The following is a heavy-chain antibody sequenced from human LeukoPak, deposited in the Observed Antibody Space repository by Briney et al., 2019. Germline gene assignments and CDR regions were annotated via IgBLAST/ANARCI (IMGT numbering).Heavy chain of an antibody. J-gene: IGHJ3*02. CDR3: VQEGPRGLAFDI. CDR2: ISGSGGST. CDR1: GFTFSSYA. Sequence: GGSLRLSCAASGFTFSSYAMSWVRQAPGKGLGWVSAISGSGGSTYYADSVKGRFTISRDNSKNTLYLQMNSLRAEDTAVYYCVQEGPRGLAFDIWGQGTKVTVSS. V-gene: IGHV3-23*01.